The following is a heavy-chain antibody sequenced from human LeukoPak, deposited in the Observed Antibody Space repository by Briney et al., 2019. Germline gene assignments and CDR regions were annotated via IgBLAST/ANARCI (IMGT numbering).Heavy chain of an antibody. D-gene: IGHD6-19*01. J-gene: IGHJ4*02. V-gene: IGHV3-9*01. CDR2: ISWNSGSI. CDR1: GFTFDDYA. Sequence: GGSLRLSCAASGFTFDDYAMHWVRQAPGKGLEWVSGISWNSGSIGYADSVKGRLTISRDNAKNSLYLQMNSLRAEDTALYYCAKGNFAVASGGADYWGQGTLVTVSS. CDR3: AKGNFAVASGGADY.